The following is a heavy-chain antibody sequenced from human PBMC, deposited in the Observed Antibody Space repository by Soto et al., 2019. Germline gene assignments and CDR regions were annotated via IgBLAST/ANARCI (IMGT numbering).Heavy chain of an antibody. CDR2: INAGNGNT. J-gene: IGHJ4*02. CDR1: GYTFTSYA. CDR3: ARDGELVRYFDWLPTYYFDY. Sequence: QVQLVQSGAEEKKPGASVKVSCKASGYTFTSYAMHWVRQAPGQRLEWMGWINAGNGNTKYSQKFQGRVTITRDTSASTAYMERSSLRSEDTAVYYCARDGELVRYFDWLPTYYFDYWGQGTLVTVSS. V-gene: IGHV1-3*05. D-gene: IGHD3-9*01.